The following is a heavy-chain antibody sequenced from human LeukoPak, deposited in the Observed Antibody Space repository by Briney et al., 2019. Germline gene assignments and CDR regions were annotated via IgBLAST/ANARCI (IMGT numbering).Heavy chain of an antibody. CDR1: GGSISSYH. CDR3: ARGSYSSSWYYFDY. D-gene: IGHD6-13*01. J-gene: IGHJ4*02. V-gene: IGHV4-59*01. CDR2: IYYNGST. Sequence: SETLSLTCTVSGGSISSYHWSWIRQPPGKGLEWIGYIYYNGSTNYNPSLKSRVTISVDTSKNQFSLKLSSVTAADTAVYYCARGSYSSSWYYFDYWGQGTLVTVSS.